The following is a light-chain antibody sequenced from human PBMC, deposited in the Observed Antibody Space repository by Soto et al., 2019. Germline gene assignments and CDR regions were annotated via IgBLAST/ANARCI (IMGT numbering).Light chain of an antibody. CDR2: DAS. Sequence: DIQMTQSPSTLSASVGDRVTITCRASQSISSWLAWYQQKPGKAPTLLVYDASSLESGVPSRFSGSGSGTEFTLTISSLQPDDFATYYCQQYNSYSPTFG. CDR3: QQYNSYSPT. J-gene: IGKJ1*01. CDR1: QSISSW. V-gene: IGKV1-5*01.